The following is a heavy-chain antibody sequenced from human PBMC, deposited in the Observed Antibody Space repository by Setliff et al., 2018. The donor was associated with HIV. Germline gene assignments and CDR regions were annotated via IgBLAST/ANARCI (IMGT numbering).Heavy chain of an antibody. CDR1: EYTFVDYY. Sequence: ASVKVSCKASEYTFVDYYMHWVQQAPGKGLEWMGRGDPDDGETIYAEKFQDRLTITADASTDTTYMELRRLRSEDTAVYYCVIVPLYENVYDNIWASYRPLDYWLPGILVTVSS. D-gene: IGHD3-16*02. CDR2: GDPDDGET. CDR3: VIVPLYENVYDNIWASYRPLDY. V-gene: IGHV1-69-2*01. J-gene: IGHJ4*02.